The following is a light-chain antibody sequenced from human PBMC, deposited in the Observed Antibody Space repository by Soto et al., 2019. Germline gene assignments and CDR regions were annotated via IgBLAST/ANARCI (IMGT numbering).Light chain of an antibody. J-gene: IGLJ2*01. CDR3: SSYTTSSTVL. CDR1: SSDVGGYNF. Sequence: QSALTQPASVSGSPGQSITISCTGTSSDVGGYNFVSWYQQHPGKVPRLIIYEVNKRPSGVSNRFSGSKSGNTASLTISGLQAEDGADYYCSSYTTSSTVLFGGGTKLTVL. V-gene: IGLV2-14*01. CDR2: EVN.